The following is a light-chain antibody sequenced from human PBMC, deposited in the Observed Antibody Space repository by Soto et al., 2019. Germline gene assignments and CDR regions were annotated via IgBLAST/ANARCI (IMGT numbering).Light chain of an antibody. V-gene: IGKV1-5*01. Sequence: DIQMTQSPSSLSASVGDRVTITCRASQNIGRWLAWYQQKSGKAPKLMIYDVSTLISGVPSRFSGSGSGTEFTLTITSLQPDDFTTYYCQQYNLHSPVTFGPGTLVEIK. J-gene: IGKJ1*01. CDR3: QQYNLHSPVT. CDR2: DVS. CDR1: QNIGRW.